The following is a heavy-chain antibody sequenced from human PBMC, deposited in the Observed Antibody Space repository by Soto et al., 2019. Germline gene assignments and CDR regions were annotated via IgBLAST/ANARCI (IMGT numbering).Heavy chain of an antibody. CDR1: GGSISSSSYY. D-gene: IGHD4-17*01. CDR3: ASSYGDYVSY. J-gene: IGHJ4*02. Sequence: QLQLQESGPGLVKPSETLSLTCTVSGGSISSSSYYWGWIRQPPGKGLEWIGSIYYSGSTYYNPSPKRRVTISVDTSENQFSLKLSSVTAADTAVYYCASSYGDYVSYWGQGTLVTVSS. V-gene: IGHV4-39*01. CDR2: IYYSGST.